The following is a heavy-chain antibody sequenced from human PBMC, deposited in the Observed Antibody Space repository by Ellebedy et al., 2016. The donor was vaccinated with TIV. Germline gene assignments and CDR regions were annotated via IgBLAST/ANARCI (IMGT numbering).Heavy chain of an antibody. D-gene: IGHD6-13*01. Sequence: GGSLRLXCAVSGFTFSTYPMSWVRQAPGMGPEWVSSIGNAGATYYADSVKGRFTISRDNSKNTLYLQMNSLRAEDTAIYYCARSPTRSSTWYGFRFDYWGQGTLVTVSS. CDR2: IGNAGAT. J-gene: IGHJ4*02. CDR1: GFTFSTYP. V-gene: IGHV3-23*01. CDR3: ARSPTRSSTWYGFRFDY.